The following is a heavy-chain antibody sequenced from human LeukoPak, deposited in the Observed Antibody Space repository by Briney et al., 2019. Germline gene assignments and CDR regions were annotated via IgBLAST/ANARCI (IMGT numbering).Heavy chain of an antibody. D-gene: IGHD5-18*01. CDR1: GFTFSDYY. CDR3: ARKPLRRAMASLKYYFDY. J-gene: IGHJ4*02. CDR2: ISSGGITI. V-gene: IGHV3-11*01. Sequence: GGSLRLSCAASGFTFSDYYMSWIRQAPGKGLEWVSYISSGGITIYYADSVKGRFTISRDNAKNSLYLQMNSLRAEDTAVYYCARKPLRRAMASLKYYFDYWGRGTLVTVSS.